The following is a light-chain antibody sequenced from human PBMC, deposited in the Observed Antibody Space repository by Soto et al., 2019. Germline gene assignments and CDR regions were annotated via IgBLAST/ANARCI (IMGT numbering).Light chain of an antibody. CDR3: QQYGSAPWT. CDR2: AAS. Sequence: EIVLTQSPGTLPLSPGERATLSCRASLSVASNYLAWYQQKPGQAPRLLIYAASGRATGIPDRFSGSGSGTDFPLTISRLEPEDFAVYYCQQYGSAPWTFGQGTKVEIK. CDR1: LSVASNY. J-gene: IGKJ1*01. V-gene: IGKV3-20*01.